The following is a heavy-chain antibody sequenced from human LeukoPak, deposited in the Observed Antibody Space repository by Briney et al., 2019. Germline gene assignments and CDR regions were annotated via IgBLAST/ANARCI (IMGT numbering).Heavy chain of an antibody. V-gene: IGHV1-46*01. D-gene: IGHD2-8*02. CDR2: ITPSVDTT. J-gene: IGHJ4*02. Sequence: ASVKVSCKASGYTFTNCLLHWVRQAPGQGLEWVGRITPSVDTTNYAQKFRDRVTMTRDTSTSTVYMELSSLRSEDTAVYHCVREESGGYFDYWGRGTLVTVSS. CDR1: GYTFTNCL. CDR3: VREESGGYFDY.